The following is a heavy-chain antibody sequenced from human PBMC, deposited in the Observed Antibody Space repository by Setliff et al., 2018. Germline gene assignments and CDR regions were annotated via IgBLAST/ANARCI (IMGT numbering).Heavy chain of an antibody. CDR1: GGSISSSSYY. V-gene: IGHV4-39*06. CDR2: IYYSGST. D-gene: IGHD6-13*01. J-gene: IGHJ4*02. Sequence: SETLSLTCTVSGGSISSSSYYWGWIRQPPGKGLEWIGSIYYSGSTYYNPSLKSRVTISVDTSKNQFPLKLSSVTAADTAVYYCARSASDWAAAGEFDYWGQGTLVTVSS. CDR3: ARSASDWAAAGEFDY.